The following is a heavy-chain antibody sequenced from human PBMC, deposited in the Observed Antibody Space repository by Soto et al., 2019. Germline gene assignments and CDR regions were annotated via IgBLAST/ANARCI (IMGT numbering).Heavy chain of an antibody. CDR1: GYTFTGYY. CDR2: INPNSGGT. J-gene: IGHJ4*02. Sequence: ASVKVSCKASGYTFTGYYMHWVRQAPGQGLEWMGWINPNSGGTNYAQKFQGRVTMTRDTAMSTAYMEMSRLRSDDTAVYYCARVSMAVVTILPFEYWGQGTLVTVSS. V-gene: IGHV1-2*02. D-gene: IGHD5-12*01. CDR3: ARVSMAVVTILPFEY.